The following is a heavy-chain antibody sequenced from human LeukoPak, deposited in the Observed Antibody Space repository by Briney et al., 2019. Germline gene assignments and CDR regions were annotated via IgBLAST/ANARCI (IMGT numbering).Heavy chain of an antibody. CDR3: ARAAEGGRSTYAFDI. V-gene: IGHV4-34*01. J-gene: IGHJ3*02. Sequence: SETLSLTCAVYGDSFSGYYWSWIRQPPGKGLEWIAEINHRGSTHYNPSLKSRVTISVDTSKNQFSLKLSSVTAADTAVYYCARAAEGGRSTYAFDIWGQGTMVTVSS. CDR2: INHRGST. CDR1: GDSFSGYY. D-gene: IGHD3-16*01.